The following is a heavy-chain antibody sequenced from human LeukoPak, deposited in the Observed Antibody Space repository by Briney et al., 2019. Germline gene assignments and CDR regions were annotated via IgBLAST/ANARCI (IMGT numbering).Heavy chain of an antibody. J-gene: IGHJ5*02. Sequence: PSQTLSLTCTVSGGSISSGDYYWSWIRQPPGKGLEWIGYIYYSGSTYYNPSLKSRVTISVDTSKNQFSLKLSSVTAADTAVYYCARDQIDSSGYYYSNWFDPWGQGTLVTVSS. CDR2: IYYSGST. D-gene: IGHD3-22*01. CDR1: GGSISSGDYY. CDR3: ARDQIDSSGYYYSNWFDP. V-gene: IGHV4-30-4*08.